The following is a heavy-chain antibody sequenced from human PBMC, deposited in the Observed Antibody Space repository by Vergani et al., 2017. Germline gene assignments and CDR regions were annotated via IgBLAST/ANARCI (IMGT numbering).Heavy chain of an antibody. CDR2: ISSSSSYI. J-gene: IGHJ4*02. V-gene: IGHV3-21*01. Sequence: EVQMVESGGGLVKPGGSLRLSCVASGFTFSHYSMNWVRQAPGKGLEWVSSISSSSSYIYYADSVKGRFTISRDNAKNSLYLQMNSLRAEDTAVYYCARESHYYDSSGPDYWGQGTLVTVSS. CDR1: GFTFSHYS. CDR3: ARESHYYDSSGPDY. D-gene: IGHD3-22*01.